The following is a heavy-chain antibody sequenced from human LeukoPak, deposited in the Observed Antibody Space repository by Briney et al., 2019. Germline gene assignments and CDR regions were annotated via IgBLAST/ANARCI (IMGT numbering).Heavy chain of an antibody. J-gene: IGHJ4*02. Sequence: ASVKVSCKASGYTFADYYIHWVRQAPGQGLEWMGWIYPKSGGTNSAQKFQGRVTMTRDTSISTAYMDLSRLISDDTAVYYCARDAGYCAGGSCWYFDHWGQGTLVTVSS. CDR1: GYTFADYY. CDR2: IYPKSGGT. V-gene: IGHV1-2*02. CDR3: ARDAGYCAGGSCWYFDH. D-gene: IGHD2-15*01.